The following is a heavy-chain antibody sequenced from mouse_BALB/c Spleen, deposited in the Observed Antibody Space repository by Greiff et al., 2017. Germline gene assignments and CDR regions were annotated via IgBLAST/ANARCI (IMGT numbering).Heavy chain of an antibody. CDR3: ARKNYYGSEGFAY. J-gene: IGHJ3*01. D-gene: IGHD1-1*01. Sequence: VKLVESGAELVKPGASVKLSCKASGYTFTSYDINWVRQRPEKGLEWIGWIFPGDGSTKYNEKFKGKATLTTDKSSSTAYMQLSMLTSEDSAVYFCARKNYYGSEGFAYWGQGTLVTVAA. CDR2: IFPGDGST. CDR1: GYTFTSYD. V-gene: IGHV1-85*01.